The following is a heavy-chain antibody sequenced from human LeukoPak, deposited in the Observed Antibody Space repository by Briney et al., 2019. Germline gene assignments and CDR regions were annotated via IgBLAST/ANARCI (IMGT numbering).Heavy chain of an antibody. V-gene: IGHV4-59*12. CDR1: GGSISSYY. J-gene: IGHJ6*02. Sequence: SETPSLTCTVSGGSISSYYWSWIRQPPGKGLEWIGYIYYSGSTNYNPSLKSRVTISVDTSKNQFSLKLSSVTAADTAVYYCARGRSSGWYPKTSRSYYYYGMDVWGQGTTVTVSS. CDR2: IYYSGST. D-gene: IGHD6-19*01. CDR3: ARGRSSGWYPKTSRSYYYYGMDV.